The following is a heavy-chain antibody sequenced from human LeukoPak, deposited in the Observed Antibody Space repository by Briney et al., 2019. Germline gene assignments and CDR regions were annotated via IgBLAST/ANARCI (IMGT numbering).Heavy chain of an antibody. D-gene: IGHD6-19*01. CDR3: AKLISGGLAVTADWFDP. V-gene: IGHV3-74*01. Sequence: GGSLRLSCAASGFTFSSYWMHWVRQAPGKGLVWVSRINNDGRSTSYADSVKGRFTISRDNSKNTLYLQVNSLRADDTAVYYCAKLISGGLAVTADWFDPWGQGTLVVVSS. CDR2: INNDGRST. CDR1: GFTFSSYW. J-gene: IGHJ5*01.